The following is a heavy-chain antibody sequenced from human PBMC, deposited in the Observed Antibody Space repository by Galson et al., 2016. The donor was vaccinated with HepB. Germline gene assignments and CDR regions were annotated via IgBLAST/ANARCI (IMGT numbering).Heavy chain of an antibody. CDR1: GFTFSTYA. J-gene: IGHJ4*02. CDR2: ISYAGSRK. Sequence: SLRLSCAASGFTFSTYAMHWVRQAPGKGLEWVADISYAGSRKRYADSVKARFTVSRDDSTNTLYLDINSLRHDDTAVYFCAREIKWGRYFDDWGQGTLVTVSS. CDR3: AREIKWGRYFDD. D-gene: IGHD2-8*01. V-gene: IGHV3-30-3*01.